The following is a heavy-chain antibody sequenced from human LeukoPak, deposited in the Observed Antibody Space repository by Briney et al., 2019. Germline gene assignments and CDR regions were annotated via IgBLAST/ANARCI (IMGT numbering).Heavy chain of an antibody. CDR2: IIPIFGTA. Sequence: SVKVSCKASGGTFSSYAISWVRQAPGQGLEWMGRIIPIFGTANYAQKFQGRVTITADESTSTAYMELSSLRSEDTAVYYCARAHRYDFWSGYYLLGKFDYWGQGTLVTVSS. J-gene: IGHJ4*02. CDR3: ARAHRYDFWSGYYLLGKFDY. D-gene: IGHD3-3*01. CDR1: GGTFSSYA. V-gene: IGHV1-69*15.